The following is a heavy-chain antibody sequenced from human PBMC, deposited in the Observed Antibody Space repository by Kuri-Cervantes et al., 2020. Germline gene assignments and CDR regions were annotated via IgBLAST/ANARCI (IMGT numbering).Heavy chain of an antibody. D-gene: IGHD3-10*01. CDR1: GFTFSSYS. CDR3: AALGSYLY. Sequence: GESLKISCAASGFTFSSYSMNWVRQAPGKGLEWVSYISSSSTIYYADSVKGRFTISRENAKSSMYLQMNSLRAGDTAVYYCAALGSYLYWGQGTLVTVSS. CDR2: ISSSSTI. J-gene: IGHJ4*02. V-gene: IGHV3-48*01.